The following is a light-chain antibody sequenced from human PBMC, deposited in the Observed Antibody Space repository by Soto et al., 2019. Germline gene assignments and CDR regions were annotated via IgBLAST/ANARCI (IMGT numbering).Light chain of an antibody. CDR1: SSNIGNNY. CDR2: DNN. V-gene: IGLV1-51*01. CDR3: GTWYSSLSAGRV. J-gene: IGLJ2*01. Sequence: QSVLTQPPSVSAAPGQKVTISCSGSSSNIGNNYVSWYQQLPGTAPKLLIYDNNKRPSGIPDRFSGSKSGTSATLGITGLQTGDEADYYCGTWYSSLSAGRVFGGGTKVTVL.